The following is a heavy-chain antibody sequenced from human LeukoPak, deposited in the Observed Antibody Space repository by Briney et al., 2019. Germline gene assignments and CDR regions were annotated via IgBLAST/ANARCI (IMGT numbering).Heavy chain of an antibody. CDR2: ISDSGGRT. Sequence: PGGSLRLSCAVSGITLSNYGMSWVRQAPGKGLEGVEGISDSGGRTNYADSVKGRFTFSRDNHKNTLYLQMNSLRAEDTAVYFCAKRGVVIRVILVGFHKEAYYFDSWGQGALVSVST. J-gene: IGHJ4*02. D-gene: IGHD3-10*01. CDR1: GITLSNYG. CDR3: AKRGVVIRVILVGFHKEAYYFDS. V-gene: IGHV3-23*01.